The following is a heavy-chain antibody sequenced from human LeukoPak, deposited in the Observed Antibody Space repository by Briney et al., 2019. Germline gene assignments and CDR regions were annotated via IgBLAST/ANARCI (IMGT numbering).Heavy chain of an antibody. V-gene: IGHV1-46*01. CDR3: ARVGDYDAFDI. CDR1: GYTFTSYG. D-gene: IGHD4-17*01. Sequence: ASVKVSCKASGYTFTSYGISWVRQAPGQGLEWMGIINPSGGSTSYAQKFQGRVTMTRDMSTSTVYMELSSLRSEDTAVYYCARVGDYDAFDIWGQGTMVTVSS. J-gene: IGHJ3*02. CDR2: INPSGGST.